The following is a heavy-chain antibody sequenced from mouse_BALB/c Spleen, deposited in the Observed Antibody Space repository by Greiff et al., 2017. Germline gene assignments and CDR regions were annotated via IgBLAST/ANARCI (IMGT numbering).Heavy chain of an antibody. J-gene: IGHJ4*01. D-gene: IGHD2-3*01. V-gene: IGHV7-3*02. CDR1: GFTFTDYY. Sequence: EVKLVESGGGLVQPGGSLRLSCATSGFTFTDYYMSWVRQPPGKALEWLGFIRNKANGYTTEYSASVKGRFTISRDNSQSILYLQMNTLRAEDSATYYCARADGYYAMDYWGQGTSVTVSS. CDR2: IRNKANGYTT. CDR3: ARADGYYAMDY.